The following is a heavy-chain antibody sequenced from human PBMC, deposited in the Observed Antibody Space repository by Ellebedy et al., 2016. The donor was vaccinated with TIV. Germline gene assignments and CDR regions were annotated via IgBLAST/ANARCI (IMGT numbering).Heavy chain of an antibody. CDR1: GFTFSSYS. CDR2: ITSGSSTI. D-gene: IGHD3-10*01. Sequence: GESLKISCAASGFTFSSYSMNWVRQAPGKGLEWVSYITSGSSTIKYADSVKGRFTISRDNAQNSLYLQMTSLTTEDTGLYYCAKDMRPTGVYWGQGTLVTVSS. V-gene: IGHV3-48*04. J-gene: IGHJ4*02. CDR3: AKDMRPTGVY.